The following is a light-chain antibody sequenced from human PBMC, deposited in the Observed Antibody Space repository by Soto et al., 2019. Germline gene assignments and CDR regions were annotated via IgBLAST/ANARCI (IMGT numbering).Light chain of an antibody. V-gene: IGKV1-39*01. J-gene: IGKJ3*01. CDR2: AAS. CDR1: QSINNN. CDR3: QQSYSSRRT. Sequence: DIQMTQSPSSLSASVGDRVTITCRASQSINNNLNWYQQKPGKAPKLLIYAASTMQSGVPSRFSGSGSGTDFTLTISSLQPEDFATYYCQQSYSSRRTFGPGTKVDIK.